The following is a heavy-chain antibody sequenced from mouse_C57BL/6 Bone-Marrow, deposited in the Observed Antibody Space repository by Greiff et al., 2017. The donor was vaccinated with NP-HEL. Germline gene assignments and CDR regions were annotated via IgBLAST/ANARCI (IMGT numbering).Heavy chain of an antibody. CDR2: ISNGGGST. CDR1: GFTFSDYY. CDR3: AIVTTVLYYYAMDY. D-gene: IGHD1-1*01. V-gene: IGHV5-12*01. Sequence: EVKVVESGGGLVQPGGSLKLSCAASGFTFSDYYMYWVRQTPEKRLEWVAYISNGGGSTYYPDTVKGRFTISRDNAKNTLYLQMSRLKSEDTAMYYCAIVTTVLYYYAMDYWGQGTSVTVSS. J-gene: IGHJ4*01.